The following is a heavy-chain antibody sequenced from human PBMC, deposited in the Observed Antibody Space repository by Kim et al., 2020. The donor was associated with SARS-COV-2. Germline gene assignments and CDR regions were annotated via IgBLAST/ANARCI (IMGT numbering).Heavy chain of an antibody. Sequence: YYEDSVKGRFTSSRDNSKNALYLHMNSLRAEDTAVYYCARGNRNYAFDLGGRGTLVTVSS. CDR3: ARGNRNYAFDL. D-gene: IGHD1-7*01. V-gene: IGHV3-33*01. J-gene: IGHJ2*01.